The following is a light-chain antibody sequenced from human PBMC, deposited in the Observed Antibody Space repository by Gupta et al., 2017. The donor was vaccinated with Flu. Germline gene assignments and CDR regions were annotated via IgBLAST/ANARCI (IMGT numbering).Light chain of an antibody. CDR2: AAS. CDR1: QSILGY. J-gene: IGKJ2*01. CDR3: QHTYSTPFT. V-gene: IGKV1-39*01. Sequence: DIQMTQSPASLSASVGDRVTTSCRASQSILGYLNGYQQRPGKAPRSLIFAASSTQIAVPLRFSGSGSGTDFSLTIISPQPEAFASYYCQHTYSTPFTFGQGTKVDI.